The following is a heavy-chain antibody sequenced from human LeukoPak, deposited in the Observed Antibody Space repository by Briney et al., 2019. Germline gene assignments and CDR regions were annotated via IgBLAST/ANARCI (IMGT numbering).Heavy chain of an antibody. CDR3: AKVGTAGGANCYALDY. CDR1: AFTFSSYA. Sequence: GGSLRLSCAASAFTFSSYAMTWVRQAPDKGLEWVSTISGSDSSTYYADSVKGRFTISRDDSQNTLYLQMNSLSAEDTAVYYCAKVGTAGGANCYALDYWGQGTLVTVSS. D-gene: IGHD2-2*01. V-gene: IGHV3-23*01. CDR2: ISGSDSST. J-gene: IGHJ4*02.